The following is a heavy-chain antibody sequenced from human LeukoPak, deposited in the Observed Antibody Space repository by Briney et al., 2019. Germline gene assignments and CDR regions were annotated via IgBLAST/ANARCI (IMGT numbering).Heavy chain of an antibody. Sequence: ASVKVSCKASGYTFTDYYIHWVRQAPGQGLRWMGWINPKPGATFYAQNFQGRVIMTRDTSISTAYMELSRLRSDDTAVYYCTRGPYSGSHWGWFGPWGQGTLVTVSS. V-gene: IGHV1-2*02. CDR2: INPKPGAT. D-gene: IGHD1-26*01. CDR3: TRGPYSGSHWGWFGP. CDR1: GYTFTDYY. J-gene: IGHJ5*02.